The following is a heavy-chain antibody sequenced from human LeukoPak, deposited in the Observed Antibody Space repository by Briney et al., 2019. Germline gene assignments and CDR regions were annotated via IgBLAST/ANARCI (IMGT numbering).Heavy chain of an antibody. D-gene: IGHD2-15*01. CDR2: IWYDGSNK. CDR3: ARDLDGRNWFEP. V-gene: IGHV3-33*01. Sequence: GGSLRLSCAASGFTFSSYGMHWVRQAPGKGLEWVAVIWYDGSNKYYADSVKGRFTISRDNSKNTLYLQMNSLRAEDTAVYYCARDLDGRNWFEPWGQGTLVTVSS. J-gene: IGHJ5*02. CDR1: GFTFSSYG.